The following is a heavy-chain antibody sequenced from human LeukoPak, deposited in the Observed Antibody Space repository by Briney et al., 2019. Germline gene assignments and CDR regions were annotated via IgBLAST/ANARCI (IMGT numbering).Heavy chain of an antibody. CDR2: IIPIFGTA. V-gene: IGHV1-69*05. CDR3: ARDNYAGANWFDP. D-gene: IGHD1-7*01. J-gene: IGHJ5*02. CDR1: GGTRSSYA. Sequence: SSVKVSCKASGGTRSSYAFSWVRQAPGPGLEWMGGIIPIFGTANYAQKFQGRVTITTDESTSTAYMQLSSLRSENTAVYYCARDNYAGANWFDPWGQGTLVTVSS.